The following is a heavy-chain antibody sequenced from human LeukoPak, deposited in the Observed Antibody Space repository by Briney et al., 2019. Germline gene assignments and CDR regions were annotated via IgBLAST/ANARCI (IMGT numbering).Heavy chain of an antibody. Sequence: SETLSLTCTVSGGSISSHYWSWIRQPPGKGLEWIGYIYYSGSTNYNPSLKSRVTISVDTSKNQFSLKLSSVTAADTAVYYCARDRYNWNYCWFDPWGQGTLVTVSS. V-gene: IGHV4-59*11. CDR1: GGSISSHY. CDR3: ARDRYNWNYCWFDP. J-gene: IGHJ5*02. CDR2: IYYSGST. D-gene: IGHD1-7*01.